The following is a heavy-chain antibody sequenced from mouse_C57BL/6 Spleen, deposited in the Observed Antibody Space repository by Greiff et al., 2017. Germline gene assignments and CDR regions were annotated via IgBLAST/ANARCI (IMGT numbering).Heavy chain of an antibody. Sequence: QVQLQQPGAELVMPGASVKLSCKASGYTFTSYWMHWVKQRPGQGLEWIGEIDPSDSYTNYNQKFKGKSTLTVDKSSSTAYMQLSSLTSEDSAVYYCARRVSYYGSPNWYFDVWGTGTTVTVSS. J-gene: IGHJ1*03. CDR2: IDPSDSYT. CDR3: ARRVSYYGSPNWYFDV. V-gene: IGHV1-69*01. CDR1: GYTFTSYW. D-gene: IGHD1-1*01.